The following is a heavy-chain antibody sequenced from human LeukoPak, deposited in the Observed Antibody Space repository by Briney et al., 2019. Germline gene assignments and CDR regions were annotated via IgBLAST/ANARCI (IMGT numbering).Heavy chain of an antibody. J-gene: IGHJ5*02. CDR2: ISGSSSYI. CDR1: GFTFSSYS. CDR3: ARDSPYDYGDYWFDP. Sequence: GGSLRLSCAASGFTFSSYSMNWVRQAPGKGLEWVSSISGSSSYIYYADSVKGRFTISRDNAKNSLNLQMNSLRAEDTAVYYCARDSPYDYGDYWFDPWGQGTLVTVSS. D-gene: IGHD4-17*01. V-gene: IGHV3-21*04.